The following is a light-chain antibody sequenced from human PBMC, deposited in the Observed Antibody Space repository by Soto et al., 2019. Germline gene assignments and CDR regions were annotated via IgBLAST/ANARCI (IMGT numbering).Light chain of an antibody. Sequence: EIVLTQSPGTLSLSPGERATLSCRASQSVRNSYLAWYQEKPGQAPRLLIYGASSRATGIPDRFSGSGSGTDFTLTISRLEPEDFAVYYCQQYGSSPRTFGQGTKVEIK. CDR3: QQYGSSPRT. CDR1: QSVRNSY. V-gene: IGKV3-20*01. CDR2: GAS. J-gene: IGKJ1*01.